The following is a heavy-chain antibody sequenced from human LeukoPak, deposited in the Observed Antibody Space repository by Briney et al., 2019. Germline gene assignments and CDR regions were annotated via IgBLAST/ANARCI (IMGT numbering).Heavy chain of an antibody. J-gene: IGHJ6*02. CDR1: GGSFSGYY. CDR2: IYHSGST. CDR3: AGSPIGYGMDV. V-gene: IGHV4-34*01. Sequence: SETLSLTCAVYGGSFSGYYWSWIRQPPGKGLEWIGEIYHSGSTNYIPSLKSRVTISVDKSKNQFSLKLTSVTAADTAVYYCAGSPIGYGMDVWGQGTTVTVSS.